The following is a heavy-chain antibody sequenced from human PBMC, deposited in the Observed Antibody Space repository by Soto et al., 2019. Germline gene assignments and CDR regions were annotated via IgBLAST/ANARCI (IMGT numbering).Heavy chain of an antibody. Sequence: ASVKVSCKASGDTFTGYYMHWVRQAPGQGLEWMGWINPNSGGTNYAQKFQGWVTMTRDTSISTAYMELSRLRSDDTAVYYCARGGQDGVATIRYYYYYMDVWGKGTTVTVSS. CDR2: INPNSGGT. V-gene: IGHV1-2*04. D-gene: IGHD5-12*01. CDR3: ARGGQDGVATIRYYYYYMDV. J-gene: IGHJ6*03. CDR1: GDTFTGYY.